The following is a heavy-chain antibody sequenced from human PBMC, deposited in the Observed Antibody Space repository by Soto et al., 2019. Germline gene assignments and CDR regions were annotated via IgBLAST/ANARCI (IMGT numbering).Heavy chain of an antibody. D-gene: IGHD3-10*01. CDR2: IYYSGVT. CDR3: ARDLRGRRSGRFDP. V-gene: IGHV4-31*03. CDR1: GDPITSGGFY. J-gene: IGHJ5*02. Sequence: PSETLSITCTLSGDPITSGGFYWTWIRQHPAKGLEWIGYIYYSGVTYYNPSLKSRATISVDTSKNQFSLNLSSVSAADTAMYYCARDLRGRRSGRFDPWGQGTLVTVSS.